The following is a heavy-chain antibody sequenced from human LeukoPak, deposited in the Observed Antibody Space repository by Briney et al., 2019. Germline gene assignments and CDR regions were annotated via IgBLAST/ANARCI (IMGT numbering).Heavy chain of an antibody. CDR2: IRSKANSYAT. Sequence: PGGSLKLSCAASGFTFSGCAMHWVRQASGKGLEWVGRIRSKANSYATAYAASVKGRFTISRDDSKNTAYLQMNSLKTEDTAVYYCTRRCSYGSCYYYGMDVWGQGTTVTVSS. CDR1: GFTFSGCA. J-gene: IGHJ6*02. D-gene: IGHD5-18*01. V-gene: IGHV3-73*01. CDR3: TRRCSYGSCYYYGMDV.